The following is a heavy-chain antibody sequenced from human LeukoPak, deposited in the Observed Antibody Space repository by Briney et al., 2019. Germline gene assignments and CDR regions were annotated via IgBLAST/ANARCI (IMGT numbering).Heavy chain of an antibody. CDR2: IYYSGST. CDR1: GGSISSYY. CDR3: ARDSIAGLGISFDP. V-gene: IGHV4-59*01. J-gene: IGHJ5*02. D-gene: IGHD7-27*01. Sequence: PSETLSLTCTVSGGSISSYYWSWIRQPPGKGLEWIGYIYYSGSTNYNPSLKSRVTISVDTSKNQFSLKLSSVTAADTAVYYCARDSIAGLGISFDPWGQGTLVTVSS.